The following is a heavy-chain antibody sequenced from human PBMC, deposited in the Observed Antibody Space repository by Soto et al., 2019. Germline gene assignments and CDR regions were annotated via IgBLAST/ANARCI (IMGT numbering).Heavy chain of an antibody. CDR1: GGTFSSYT. Sequence: QVQLVQSGAEVKKPGSSVKVSCKASGGTFSSYTFTWVRQAPGQGLEWMGRIIPIPDQANYAQKFQGRVTITADKSTSTVYMELSSLRSEDTAVYYCARDPPNYCSATSCYPYFDYWGQGTLVTVSS. CDR2: IIPIPDQA. V-gene: IGHV1-69*08. J-gene: IGHJ4*02. CDR3: ARDPPNYCSATSCYPYFDY. D-gene: IGHD2-2*01.